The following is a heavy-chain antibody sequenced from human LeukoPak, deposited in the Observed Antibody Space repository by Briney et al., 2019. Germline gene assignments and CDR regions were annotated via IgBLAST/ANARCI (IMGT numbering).Heavy chain of an antibody. D-gene: IGHD3-3*01. CDR1: GFTFSSYW. V-gene: IGHV3-74*01. J-gene: IGHJ4*02. CDR3: AKVDDFWSGYLDY. Sequence: GGSLRLSCAASGFTFSSYWMNWVRQVPGKGLVWVSRINSDGSSTSYADSLKGRFTISRDNSKNTVYLQMNSLRAEDTAVYYCAKVDDFWSGYLDYWGQGTLVTVSS. CDR2: INSDGSST.